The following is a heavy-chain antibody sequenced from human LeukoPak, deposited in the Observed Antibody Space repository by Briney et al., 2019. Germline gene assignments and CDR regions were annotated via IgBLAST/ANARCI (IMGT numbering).Heavy chain of an antibody. Sequence: SETLSLTCAVYGGSFSGYYWSWIRQPPGKGLEWIGEINHSGSTNYNPSLKSRVTISVDTSKNQFSLKLSSVTAADTAVYYCARETIFGVVTHAGYFDYWGQGTLVIVSS. CDR3: ARETIFGVVTHAGYFDY. D-gene: IGHD3-3*01. J-gene: IGHJ4*02. CDR2: INHSGST. V-gene: IGHV4-34*01. CDR1: GGSFSGYY.